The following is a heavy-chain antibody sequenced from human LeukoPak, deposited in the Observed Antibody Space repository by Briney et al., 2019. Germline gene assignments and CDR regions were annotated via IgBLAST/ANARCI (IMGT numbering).Heavy chain of an antibody. D-gene: IGHD3-3*01. CDR1: GFTFSDYA. Sequence: GGSLRLSCTASGFTFSDYAMSWVRQAPGKGLEWVGFIRSKAYGGTTEYAASVKGRFTISRDDSKSIAYLQMNSLKTEDTAVYYCTSYDFWSGYYNPFDYWGQGTLVTVSS. V-gene: IGHV3-49*04. CDR3: TSYDFWSGYYNPFDY. J-gene: IGHJ4*02. CDR2: IRSKAYGGTT.